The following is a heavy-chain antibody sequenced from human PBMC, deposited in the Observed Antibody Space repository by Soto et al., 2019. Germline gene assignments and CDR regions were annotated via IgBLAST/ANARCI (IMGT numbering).Heavy chain of an antibody. CDR1: GGTFSSYA. CDR3: AFTLSANYYYGMDV. J-gene: IGHJ6*02. CDR2: IIPIFGTP. D-gene: IGHD3-16*01. V-gene: IGHV1-69*12. Sequence: QVQLVQSGAEVKKPGSSVKVSCKASGGTFSSYAISWVRQAPGQGLEWMGGIIPIFGTPDYAQKFQGRVTITADESTSTAYMELSSLRSEYTAVYYCAFTLSANYYYGMDVWGQGTTVTVSS.